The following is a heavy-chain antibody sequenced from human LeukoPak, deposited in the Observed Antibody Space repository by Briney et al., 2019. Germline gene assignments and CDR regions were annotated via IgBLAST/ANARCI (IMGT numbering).Heavy chain of an antibody. CDR2: ISSNGATT. D-gene: IGHD2-2*01. J-gene: IGHJ3*02. CDR3: AKPRRSRGYCSSTSCQDAFDI. Sequence: GGSLRLSCSASGFTFNRFYLHWVRQAPGKGLEFVSHISSNGATTYYADSVKGRFTISRDNSKNTLYLQMNSLRAEDTAVYYCAKPRRSRGYCSSTSCQDAFDIWGQGTMVTVSS. CDR1: GFTFNRFY. V-gene: IGHV3-64*04.